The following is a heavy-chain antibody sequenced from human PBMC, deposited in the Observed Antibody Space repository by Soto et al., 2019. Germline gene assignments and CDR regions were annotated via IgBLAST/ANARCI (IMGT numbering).Heavy chain of an antibody. CDR3: ARDAAIGMNDY. D-gene: IGHD1-20*01. CDR2: INPNSGGT. J-gene: IGHJ4*02. CDR1: GYTFTGYY. Sequence: GASVKVSCKASGYTFTGYYMHWVRQAPGQGLEWMGWINPNSGGTNYAQKFQGWVTMTRDTSISTAYMELSSLRSDDTAVYYCARDAAIGMNDYWGQGTLVTVSS. V-gene: IGHV1-2*04.